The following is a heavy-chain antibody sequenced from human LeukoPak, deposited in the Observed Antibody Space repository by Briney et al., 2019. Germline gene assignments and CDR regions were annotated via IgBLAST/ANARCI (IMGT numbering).Heavy chain of an antibody. J-gene: IGHJ5*02. V-gene: IGHV1-69*04. CDR1: GGTFSSYA. Sequence: GASVKVSCKASGGTFSSYAISWVRQAPGQGLEWMGRVIPILGIANYAQKFQGRVTITADKSTSTAYKELSSLRSEDTAVYYCARGVDYDILTTGNWFDPWSQGTLVTVSS. CDR2: VIPILGIA. D-gene: IGHD3-9*01. CDR3: ARGVDYDILTTGNWFDP.